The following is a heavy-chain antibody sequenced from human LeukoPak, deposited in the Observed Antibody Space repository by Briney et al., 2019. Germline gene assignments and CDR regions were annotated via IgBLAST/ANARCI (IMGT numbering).Heavy chain of an antibody. J-gene: IGHJ3*02. V-gene: IGHV3-21*01. CDR3: ARADSSSSLAFDI. CDR2: ISSSSSYI. CDR1: GFTFSSYS. D-gene: IGHD6-6*01. Sequence: GSLRLSCAASGFTFSSYSMNWVRQAPGKGLEWVSSISSSSSYIYYAASVKGRFTISRDNAKNSLYLQMNSLRAEDTAVYYCARADSSSSLAFDIWGQGTMVTVSS.